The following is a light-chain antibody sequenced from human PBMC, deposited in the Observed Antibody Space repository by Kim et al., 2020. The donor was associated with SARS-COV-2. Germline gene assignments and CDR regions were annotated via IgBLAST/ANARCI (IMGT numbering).Light chain of an antibody. V-gene: IGKV1-39*01. CDR3: QQSYRTSIT. Sequence: ASVGDRVTITCRASQGISNYLAWFQQKSGRAPKLLISDASSLQSGVPSRFSGTGSGTDFTLTISSLQPEDFATYYCQQSYRTSITFGQGTRLEIK. CDR2: DAS. CDR1: QGISNY. J-gene: IGKJ5*01.